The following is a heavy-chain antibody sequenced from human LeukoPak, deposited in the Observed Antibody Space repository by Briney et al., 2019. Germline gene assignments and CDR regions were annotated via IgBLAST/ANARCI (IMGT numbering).Heavy chain of an antibody. CDR2: ISYDGSNK. Sequence: GGSLRLSCAASGFTFSNYAMHWVRQAPGKGLEWVAVISYDGSNKYYADSVKGRFTISRDNSKNTLYLQINSLRAEDTAVYYCARDYSGSYYVLDSWGQGTLVTVSS. J-gene: IGHJ4*02. CDR3: ARDYSGSYYVLDS. D-gene: IGHD1-26*01. V-gene: IGHV3-30-3*01. CDR1: GFTFSNYA.